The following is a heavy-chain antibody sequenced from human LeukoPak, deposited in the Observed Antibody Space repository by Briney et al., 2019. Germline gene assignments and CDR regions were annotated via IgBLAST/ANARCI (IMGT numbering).Heavy chain of an antibody. CDR1: GFTFSSYG. V-gene: IGHV3-30*03. D-gene: IGHD4-23*01. CDR2: ISYDGSNK. J-gene: IGHJ1*01. Sequence: GRSLRLSCAASGFTFSSYGMHWVRQAPGKGLEWVAVISYDGSNKYYADSVKGQFTISRDNSKNTLYLQMNSLRAEDTAVYYCAPGYGGNSYFQHWGQGTLVTVSS. CDR3: APGYGGNSYFQH.